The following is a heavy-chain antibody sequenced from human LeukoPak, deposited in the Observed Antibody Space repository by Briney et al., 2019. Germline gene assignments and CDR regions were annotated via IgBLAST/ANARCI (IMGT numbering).Heavy chain of an antibody. CDR3: ARRGITQRQAARPHAFDI. V-gene: IGHV4-39*01. D-gene: IGHD3-10*01. CDR2: VYYTGTT. CDR1: GGSISSRNYY. J-gene: IGHJ3*02. Sequence: PSETLSLTCTVSGGSISSRNYYWGWIRQPPGKGLEWIGGVYYTGTTYSNPSLKSRVTISVDTSKNQFSLRLSSVTAADTAVYYCARRGITQRQAARPHAFDIWGQGTMVTVSS.